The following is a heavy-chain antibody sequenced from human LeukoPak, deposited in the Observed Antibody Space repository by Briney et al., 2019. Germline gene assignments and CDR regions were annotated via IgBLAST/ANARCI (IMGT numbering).Heavy chain of an antibody. Sequence: GGSLRLSCAASGFTFNSHAIYGGRQGPGKRRWWGSGISGSGGSTYYADSVKGRFTISRDNSKNTLYLQMNSLRAEDTAVYYCAKQTRPSGFVALLSEFDYWGQGTLVTVSS. CDR2: ISGSGGST. CDR3: AKQTRPSGFVALLSEFDY. CDR1: GFTFNSHA. J-gene: IGHJ4*02. V-gene: IGHV3-23*01. D-gene: IGHD3-22*01.